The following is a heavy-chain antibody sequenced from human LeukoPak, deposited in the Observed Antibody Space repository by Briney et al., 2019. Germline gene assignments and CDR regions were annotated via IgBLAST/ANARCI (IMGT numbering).Heavy chain of an antibody. D-gene: IGHD1-20*01. J-gene: IGHJ4*02. CDR1: GCSLSTSGMC. Sequence: SGPTLVNPTQTLTLTCTFSGCSLSTSGMCVSWIRQPPGKALEWLARIDWDDDKYYSTSLKTRLTISKDTSKNQVVLTMTNMDPVDTATYYCARIRITGTTAIDWGQGTLVTVSS. V-gene: IGHV2-70*11. CDR3: ARIRITGTTAID. CDR2: IDWDDDK.